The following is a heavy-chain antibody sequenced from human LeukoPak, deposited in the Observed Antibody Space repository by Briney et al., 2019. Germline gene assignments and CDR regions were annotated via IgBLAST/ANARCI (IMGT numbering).Heavy chain of an antibody. CDR1: GFTFSSYG. Sequence: GGSLRLSCAASGFTFSSYGMHWVRQAPGKGLEWVAVISYDGSNKYYADSVKGRFTISRDNSKNTLYLQMNSLRAEDTAVYYCAKREVLHFDYWGQGTLVTVSS. V-gene: IGHV3-30*18. CDR2: ISYDGSNK. J-gene: IGHJ4*02. CDR3: AKREVLHFDY.